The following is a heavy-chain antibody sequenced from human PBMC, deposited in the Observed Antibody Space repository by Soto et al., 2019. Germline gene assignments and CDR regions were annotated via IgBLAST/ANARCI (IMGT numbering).Heavy chain of an antibody. CDR3: ERDHINYYDSSGFGGFAP. CDR1: GYTFTSYG. J-gene: IGHJ5*02. CDR2: ISAYNGNT. Sequence: QVQLVQSGAEVKKPGASVKVSCKASGYTFTSYGISWVRQAPGQGLEWMGWISAYNGNTNYAQKLQGRVTMTTDTPTSTASIEMRSLRSDATAVYCGERDHINYYDSSGFGGFAPWGQGTLVTVSS. D-gene: IGHD3-22*01. V-gene: IGHV1-18*01.